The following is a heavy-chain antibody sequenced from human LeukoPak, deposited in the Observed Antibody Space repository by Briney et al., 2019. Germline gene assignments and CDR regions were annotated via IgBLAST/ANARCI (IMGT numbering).Heavy chain of an antibody. CDR1: GGSFSGYY. D-gene: IGHD3-22*01. V-gene: IGHV4-59*08. CDR2: IYYSGST. Sequence: PSETLSLTCAVYGGSFSGYYWSWIRQPPGKGLEWIGYIYYSGSTNYNPSLKSRVTISVDTSKNQFSLKLSSVTAADTAVYYCARHNGRAGYYDMFDPWGQGTLVTVSS. J-gene: IGHJ5*02. CDR3: ARHNGRAGYYDMFDP.